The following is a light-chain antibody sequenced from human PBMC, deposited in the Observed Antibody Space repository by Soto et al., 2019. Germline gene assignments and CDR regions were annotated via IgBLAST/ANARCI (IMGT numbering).Light chain of an antibody. CDR3: QQRSNWVT. CDR1: QSVSSY. Sequence: EIVLTQSPATLSLSPGERATLSCRASQSVSSYLAWYQQKPGQAPMLLIYDASNSATGIPARFSGSGSGTDFTLTISSLEPEDFAVYYCQQRSNWVTFGQGTRLEIK. CDR2: DAS. J-gene: IGKJ5*01. V-gene: IGKV3-11*01.